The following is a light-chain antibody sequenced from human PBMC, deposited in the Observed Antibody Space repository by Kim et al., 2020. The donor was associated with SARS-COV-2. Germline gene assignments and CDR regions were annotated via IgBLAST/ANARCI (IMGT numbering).Light chain of an antibody. J-gene: IGLJ3*02. Sequence: NFVSWYQQSPGKGPKLIIYDGNERPSGVSDRFSGSNSGNTASLTISGLQAEDEADYYCSSFTSRHTWVFGGGTKVTVL. CDR2: DGN. CDR3: SSFTSRHTWV. V-gene: IGLV2-14*02. CDR1: NF.